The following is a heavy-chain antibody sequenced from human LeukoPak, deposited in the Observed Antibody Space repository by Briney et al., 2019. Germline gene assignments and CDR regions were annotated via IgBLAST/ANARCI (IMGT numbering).Heavy chain of an antibody. J-gene: IGHJ4*02. V-gene: IGHV4-30-2*01. CDR3: ATSGGYSYGYLAY. D-gene: IGHD5-18*01. CDR1: GGSISSGGYY. CDR2: IYHSGST. Sequence: SETLSLTCTVSGGSISSGGYYWSWIRQPPGKGLEWIGYIYHSGSTYYNPSLKSRVTISVDRSKNQFSLKLSSVTAADTAVYYCATSGGYSYGYLAYWGQGTLVTVSS.